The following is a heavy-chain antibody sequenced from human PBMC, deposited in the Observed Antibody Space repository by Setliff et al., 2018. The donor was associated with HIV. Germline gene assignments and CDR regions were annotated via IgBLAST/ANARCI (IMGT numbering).Heavy chain of an antibody. J-gene: IGHJ4*02. CDR3: ARPALGIGGGSRFDN. CDR1: GGSFRSSRYY. Sequence: SETLSLTCTVSGGSFRSSRYYWGWIRQPPGKGLEWIGNIHYGGFFWYSPSLKSRVTISVDTSKNQFSLKLSSVTAADTAVYYCARPALGIGGGSRFDNWGQGTWVTVSS. D-gene: IGHD3-10*01. V-gene: IGHV4-39*01. CDR2: IHYGGFF.